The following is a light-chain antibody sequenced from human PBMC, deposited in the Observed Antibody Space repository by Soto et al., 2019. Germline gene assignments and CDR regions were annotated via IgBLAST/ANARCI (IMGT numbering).Light chain of an antibody. Sequence: SYELTQPPSVSVSPGQTVSIACSGDKLGDKYASWYQQKPGQSPVLVIYQGNKRPSVIPERFSGSHSGNTATLTISGTQAMDEADYYCQAWDSSTHVVFGGGTKVTVL. V-gene: IGLV3-1*01. CDR1: KLGDKY. CDR3: QAWDSSTHVV. CDR2: QGN. J-gene: IGLJ2*01.